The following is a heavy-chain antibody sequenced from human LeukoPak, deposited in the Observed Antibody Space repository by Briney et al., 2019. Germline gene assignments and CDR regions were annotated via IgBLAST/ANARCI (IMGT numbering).Heavy chain of an antibody. V-gene: IGHV1-2*02. D-gene: IGHD1-1*01. Sequence: GASVKVSCKASGYTFTGYYMHWVRQAPGQGLEWMGWINPNSGATLYAQKFQGRVTMTRDTSINTAYMELSSLRSDDTAVYYCTRAKRVIFDYWGQRTLVTVSS. J-gene: IGHJ4*02. CDR1: GYTFTGYY. CDR2: INPNSGAT. CDR3: TRAKRVIFDY.